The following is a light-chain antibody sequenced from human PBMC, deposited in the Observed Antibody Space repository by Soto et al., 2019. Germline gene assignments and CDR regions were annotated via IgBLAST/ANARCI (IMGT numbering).Light chain of an antibody. CDR3: QQYGSSLWT. J-gene: IGKJ1*01. CDR2: DAS. V-gene: IGKV3-20*01. CDR1: QSVTYNY. Sequence: ENVLTQSPGTLSLSPGERVTVSCRASQSVTYNYLAWYQQKPGQAPRLLIYDASSRATDIPARFSGSGSGTDFTLTISRLEPEDFAVYYCQQYGSSLWTFGQGTKVDIK.